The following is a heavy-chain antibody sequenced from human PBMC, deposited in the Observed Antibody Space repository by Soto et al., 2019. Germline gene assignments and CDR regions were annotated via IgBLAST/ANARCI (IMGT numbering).Heavy chain of an antibody. CDR2: ISAYNGNT. V-gene: IGHV1-18*01. Sequence: QVQLVQSGAEVKKPGASVKVSCKASGYTFTSYGISWVRQAPGQGLEWMGWISAYNGNTNYAQKLQGRVTMTTDTSTRKATMELRSLRSDDTAVYYCARTYYDFWSGYYTGYYYYYMDVLGQGTTVTVSS. CDR1: GYTFTSYG. CDR3: ARTYYDFWSGYYTGYYYYYMDV. J-gene: IGHJ6*03. D-gene: IGHD3-3*01.